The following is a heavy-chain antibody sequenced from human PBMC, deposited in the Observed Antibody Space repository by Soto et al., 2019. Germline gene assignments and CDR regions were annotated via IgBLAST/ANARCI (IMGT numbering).Heavy chain of an antibody. CDR3: ASGGNYGSGSYSWFDP. Sequence: GASVKVSCKASGGTFSSYAISWVRQAPGQGLEWMGGIIPIFGTANYAQKFQGRVTITADKSTSTAYMELSSLRSEDTAVYYCASGGNYGSGSYSWFDPWGQGTLVTVSS. J-gene: IGHJ5*02. D-gene: IGHD3-10*01. CDR1: GGTFSSYA. V-gene: IGHV1-69*06. CDR2: IIPIFGTA.